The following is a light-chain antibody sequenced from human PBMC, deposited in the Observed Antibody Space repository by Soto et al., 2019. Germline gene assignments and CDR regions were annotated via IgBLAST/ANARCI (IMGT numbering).Light chain of an antibody. CDR3: GTWDSSLTPGSNWV. V-gene: IGLV1-51*02. J-gene: IGLJ3*02. CDR2: ENS. Sequence: QSALTQPPSVSAAPGQKVTISCSGSSSNIGKNYVSWYQQLPGTAPKLLIYENSKRPSGIPDRFSGSKSGTSATLGITGLQTGDEADYYCGTWDSSLTPGSNWVFGGGTKLTVL. CDR1: SSNIGKNY.